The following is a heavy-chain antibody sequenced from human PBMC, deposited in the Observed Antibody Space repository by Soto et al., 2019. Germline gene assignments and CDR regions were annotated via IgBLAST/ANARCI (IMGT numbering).Heavy chain of an antibody. V-gene: IGHV1-69*13. CDR1: GGTFSTYS. J-gene: IGHJ6*02. D-gene: IGHD3-3*01. CDR2: IIPMLGKT. CDR3: AKDILEWLFGSGDYYYSGMDV. Sequence: SLKVSCKASGGTFSTYSISWVRQAPGQGLEWMGGIIPMLGKTNYAQKFQGRVTITADESTSTAYMDLRSLRSDDTAVYYCAKDILEWLFGSGDYYYSGMDVWGQGTTVNVSS.